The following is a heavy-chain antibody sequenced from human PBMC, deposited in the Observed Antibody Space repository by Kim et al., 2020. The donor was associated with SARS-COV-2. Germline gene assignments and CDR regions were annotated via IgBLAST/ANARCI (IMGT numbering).Heavy chain of an antibody. CDR3: AKRRDSTSGMDV. Sequence: IAYADAVKGRFTISRDNAKRSLYLQMNSLRVEDTALYYCAKRRDSTSGMDVWGQGTTVTVS. V-gene: IGHV3-9*01. CDR2: I. D-gene: IGHD2-15*01. J-gene: IGHJ6*02.